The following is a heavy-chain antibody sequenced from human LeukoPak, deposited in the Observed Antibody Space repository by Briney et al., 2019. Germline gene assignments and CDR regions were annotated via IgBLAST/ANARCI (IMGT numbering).Heavy chain of an antibody. D-gene: IGHD3-22*01. CDR1: GGSNSSGDYY. Sequence: SETLSLTCTVSGGSNSSGDYYWSWIRQHPGKGLEWIGNIYYSGSTYYNPSLRSRVTISVDTSKSQFSLKLSSVTAADTAVYYCAREGYDSSYYWGQGTLVTVSS. CDR3: AREGYDSSYY. CDR2: IYYSGST. V-gene: IGHV4-31*03. J-gene: IGHJ4*02.